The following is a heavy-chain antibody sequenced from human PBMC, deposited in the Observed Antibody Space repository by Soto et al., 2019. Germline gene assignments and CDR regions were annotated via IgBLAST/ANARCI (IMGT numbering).Heavy chain of an antibody. CDR1: GFTFSSYG. D-gene: IGHD3-9*01. CDR2: ISYDGSNK. CDR3: AKDGLLFDWLLLRVYYFDY. V-gene: IGHV3-30*18. J-gene: IGHJ4*02. Sequence: GGSLRLSCAASGFTFSSYGMHWVRQAPGKGLEWVAVISYDGSNKYYADSVKGRFTISRDNSKNTLYLQMNSLRAEDTAVYYCAKDGLLFDWLLLRVYYFDYWGQGTLVTVSS.